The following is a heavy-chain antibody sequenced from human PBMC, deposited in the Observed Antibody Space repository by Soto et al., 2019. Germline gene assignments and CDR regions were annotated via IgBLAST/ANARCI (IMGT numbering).Heavy chain of an antibody. CDR2: ISYDGTNK. J-gene: IGHJ6*02. Sequence: QVQLVESGGGEVQPGRSLTISCAASGFTFSTYGMHWVRQTPGKGLEWVAVISYDGTNKFYSDSVKGRFTISRDNFKNTLTLQMNSLRADDTAVYSCAKDLQSYGDYDYYCYGMDVWGLGIMVTVSS. CDR1: GFTFSTYG. V-gene: IGHV3-30*18. D-gene: IGHD4-17*01. CDR3: AKDLQSYGDYDYYCYGMDV.